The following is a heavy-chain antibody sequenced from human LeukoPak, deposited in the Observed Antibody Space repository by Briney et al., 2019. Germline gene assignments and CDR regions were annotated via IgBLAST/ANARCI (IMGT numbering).Heavy chain of an antibody. CDR2: INGDGSTT. D-gene: IGHD3-10*01. Sequence: QPAGSLTLSCEASTFTFSTYWMHWVRQAPGKGLVWVSYINGDGSTTNYADSVKGRLTISRDNAKNTLYLQMNSLRAEDTAVYYCGTGSGSYYDSWRLGTLVSVSS. J-gene: IGHJ4*02. CDR3: GTGSGSYYDS. CDR1: TFTFSTYW. V-gene: IGHV3-74*01.